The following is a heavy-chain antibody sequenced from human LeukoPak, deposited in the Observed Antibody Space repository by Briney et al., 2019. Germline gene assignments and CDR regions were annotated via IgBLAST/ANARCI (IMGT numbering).Heavy chain of an antibody. CDR1: GDSVSSNSAA. V-gene: IGHV6-1*01. J-gene: IGHJ4*02. Sequence: SQTLSLTCAISGDSVSSNSAAWNWIRQSPSRGLEWLGRTYYRSKWYNDYAVSVNSRITINPDTSKNQFSLQLNSLTPEDTAVYYCARGKKDSGCYYPHPFDYWGQGTLVTVSS. D-gene: IGHD1-26*01. CDR3: ARGKKDSGCYYPHPFDY. CDR2: TYYRSKWYN.